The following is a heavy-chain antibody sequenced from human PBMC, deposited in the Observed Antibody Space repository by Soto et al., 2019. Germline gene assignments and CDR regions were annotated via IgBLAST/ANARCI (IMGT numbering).Heavy chain of an antibody. Sequence: PGESLKISCKGSGYSFTSYWISWVRQMPGKGLEWMGMIYPSDSYTNYSPSFQGHVTISADKSISTAYLQWSSLKASDTAMYYCARPSYYDFWSGYVGPAGMDVWGQGTTVTVSS. CDR2: IYPSDSYT. CDR1: GYSFTSYW. D-gene: IGHD3-3*01. CDR3: ARPSYYDFWSGYVGPAGMDV. J-gene: IGHJ6*02. V-gene: IGHV5-10-1*01.